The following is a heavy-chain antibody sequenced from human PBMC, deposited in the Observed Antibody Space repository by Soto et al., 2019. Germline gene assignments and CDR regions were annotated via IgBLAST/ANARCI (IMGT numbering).Heavy chain of an antibody. Sequence: ASVKVSCKASGYTFTSYDINWVRQATGQGLEWMGWMNPNSGNTGYAQKFQGRVTMTRTTSISTAYLELSSLRSEDTDVYYCARGYDFWSGYYKLPFDYWGQGTLVTVSS. J-gene: IGHJ4*02. V-gene: IGHV1-8*01. D-gene: IGHD3-3*01. CDR2: MNPNSGNT. CDR1: GYTFTSYD. CDR3: ARGYDFWSGYYKLPFDY.